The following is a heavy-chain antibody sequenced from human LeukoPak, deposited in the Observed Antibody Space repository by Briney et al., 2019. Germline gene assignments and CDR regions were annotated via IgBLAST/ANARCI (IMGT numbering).Heavy chain of an antibody. D-gene: IGHD6-13*01. CDR1: GGSFSGYY. J-gene: IGHJ4*02. V-gene: IGHV4-34*01. CDR3: ARGEAAGAFY. Sequence: SETLSLTCAVYGGSFSGYYWSWIRQPPGKGLEWIGEINHSGSTYYNPSLKSRVTISVDTSKNQFSLKLSSVTAADTAVYYCARGEAAGAFYWGQGTLVTVSS. CDR2: INHSGST.